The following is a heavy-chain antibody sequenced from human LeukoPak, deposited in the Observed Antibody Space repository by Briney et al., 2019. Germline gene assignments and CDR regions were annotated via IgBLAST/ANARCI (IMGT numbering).Heavy chain of an antibody. CDR1: GFTCSGYA. CDR2: ISYDGSNK. Sequence: WGSLRLSCAASGFTCSGYAMHWVGQAPGKGLEWVAVISYDGSNKYYADSVKGRFTISRDNSKNTLYLQMNSLRAEDTAVYYCARDLFRYLAAAGYGYWGQGTLVTVSS. CDR3: ARDLFRYLAAAGYGY. D-gene: IGHD6-13*01. V-gene: IGHV3-30-3*01. J-gene: IGHJ4*02.